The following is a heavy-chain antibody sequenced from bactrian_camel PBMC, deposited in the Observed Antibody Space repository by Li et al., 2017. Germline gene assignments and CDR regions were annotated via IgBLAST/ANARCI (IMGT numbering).Heavy chain of an antibody. D-gene: IGHD4*01. J-gene: IGHJ6*01. CDR2: IDSRGIT. CDR3: AASWDVTARGALGNIARPEFGY. CDR1: GYTAVRYC. V-gene: IGHV3S55*01. Sequence: HVQLVESGGGSVQAGGSLRLSCAVSGYTAVRYCMGWFRQAPGTEREGLATIDSRGITAYADPVKGRFTIFKDNTKNIQYLQMDNLQPEDSATYRCAASWDVTARGALGNIARPEFGYWGDGTQVTVS.